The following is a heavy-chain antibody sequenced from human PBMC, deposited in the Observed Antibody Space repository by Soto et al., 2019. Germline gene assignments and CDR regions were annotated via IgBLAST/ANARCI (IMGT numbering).Heavy chain of an antibody. CDR3: ARVRDIVVVPAARYYFDY. D-gene: IGHD2-2*01. Sequence: QVQLVQSGAEVKKPGSSVKVSCKASGGTFSSYAISWVRQAPGQGLEWMGGIIPIFGTANYAQKFQGRVTTTADESTSTAYMELSSLRSEDTAVYYCARVRDIVVVPAARYYFDYWGQGTLVTVSS. J-gene: IGHJ4*02. V-gene: IGHV1-69*01. CDR1: GGTFSSYA. CDR2: IIPIFGTA.